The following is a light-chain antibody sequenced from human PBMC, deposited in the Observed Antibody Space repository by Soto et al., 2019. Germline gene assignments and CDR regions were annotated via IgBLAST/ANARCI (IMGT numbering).Light chain of an antibody. Sequence: QSVLTQPPSASGTPGQRVTISCSGSSSNIGSNTVNWYQQLPGTAPKLLIYSNNQRPSGVPDRFSGSKSGTSASLAISGLQSEDEADYYCAAWDDSLNGPYVVFGGGTSSPS. J-gene: IGLJ2*01. V-gene: IGLV1-44*01. CDR2: SNN. CDR1: SSNIGSNT. CDR3: AAWDDSLNGPYVV.